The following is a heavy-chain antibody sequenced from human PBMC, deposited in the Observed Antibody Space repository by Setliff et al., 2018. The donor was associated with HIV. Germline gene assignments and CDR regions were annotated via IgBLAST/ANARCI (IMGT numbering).Heavy chain of an antibody. D-gene: IGHD4-4*01. J-gene: IGHJ4*02. CDR3: ARVRNPTVHTMYFDS. CDR1: GFTFDSHG. Sequence: GSLRLSCAGSGFTFDSHGMIWVRQAPGRGLEWLSYINPAGITMYYADSVRGRITISRDNAQSSLYLQINSLRAEDTAFYYCARVRNPTVHTMYFDSWGQGTLVTVSS. CDR2: INPAGITM. V-gene: IGHV3-48*01.